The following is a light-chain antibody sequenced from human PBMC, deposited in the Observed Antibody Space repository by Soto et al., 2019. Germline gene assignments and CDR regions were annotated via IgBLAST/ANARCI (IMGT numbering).Light chain of an antibody. J-gene: IGKJ3*01. Sequence: EIVMTQSPATLSVSPGERATLSCRASQSVSRNLAWYQQKPGQAPRLLIYGASTRAIGIPARFSGSGSGTEFILSISSLQSEDLAVYYCQQYNNWPPGTFGPGTKVDIK. CDR2: GAS. V-gene: IGKV3-15*01. CDR1: QSVSRN. CDR3: QQYNNWPPGT.